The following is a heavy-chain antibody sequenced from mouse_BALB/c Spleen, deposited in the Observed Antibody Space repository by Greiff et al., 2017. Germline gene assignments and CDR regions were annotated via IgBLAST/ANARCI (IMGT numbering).Heavy chain of an antibody. CDR3: ARDGGGAWFAY. J-gene: IGHJ3*01. Sequence: EVKLVESGGGLVQPGGSLKLSCAASGFTFSSYGMSWVRQTPDKRLELVATINSNGGSTYYPDSVKGRFTISRDNAKNTLYLQMSSLKSEDTAMYYCARDGGGAWFAYWGQGTLVTVSA. V-gene: IGHV5-6-3*01. CDR2: INSNGGST. CDR1: GFTFSSYG.